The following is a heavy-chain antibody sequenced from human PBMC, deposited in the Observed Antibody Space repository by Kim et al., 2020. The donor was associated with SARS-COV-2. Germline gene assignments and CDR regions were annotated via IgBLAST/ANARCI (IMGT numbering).Heavy chain of an antibody. CDR3: AREGGSYVWGSYRYSGLDY. J-gene: IGHJ4*02. D-gene: IGHD3-16*02. V-gene: IGHV4-31*03. CDR1: GGSISSGGYY. Sequence: SETLSLTCTVSGGSISSGGYYWSWIRQHPGKGLEWIGYIYYSGSTYYNPSLKSRVTISVDTSKNQFSLKLSSVTAADTAVYYCAREGGSYVWGSYRYSGLDYWGQGTLVTVSS. CDR2: IYYSGST.